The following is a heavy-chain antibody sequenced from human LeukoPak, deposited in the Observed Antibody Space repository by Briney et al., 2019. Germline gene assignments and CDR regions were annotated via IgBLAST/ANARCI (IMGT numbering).Heavy chain of an antibody. CDR2: IIPIFGTA. CDR3: ARPYYDILTGNRETNWFDP. D-gene: IGHD3-9*01. V-gene: IGHV1-69*06. Sequence: GASVKVSCKASGGTFSSYAISWVRQAPGQGLEWMGGIIPIFGTANYAQKFQGRVTITADKSTSTAYMELSSLRSEDTAVYYCARPYYDILTGNRETNWFDPWGQGTLVTVSS. CDR1: GGTFSSYA. J-gene: IGHJ5*02.